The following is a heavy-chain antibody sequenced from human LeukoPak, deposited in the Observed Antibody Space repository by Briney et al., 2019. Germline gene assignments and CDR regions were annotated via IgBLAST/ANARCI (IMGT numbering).Heavy chain of an antibody. Sequence: SETLSLTCSVSDDSITMYYWTWIRQPPGKGLEWIGYVDHTGSTNFNPSLNGRVSISRDTTKNLFSLKLSSVTAADTAVYYCAREKYSNVIDYWGQGTLVTVSS. CDR3: AREKYSNVIDY. J-gene: IGHJ4*02. CDR2: VDHTGST. V-gene: IGHV4-59*01. D-gene: IGHD6-6*01. CDR1: DDSITMYY.